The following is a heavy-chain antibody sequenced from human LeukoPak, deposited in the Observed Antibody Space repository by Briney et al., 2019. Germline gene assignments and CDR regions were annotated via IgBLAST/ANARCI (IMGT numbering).Heavy chain of an antibody. J-gene: IGHJ3*02. CDR3: VRGGRDAFDI. Sequence: GGSLRLSCTASGFSVSGNYISWVRQAPGQGLEWVSVTYGGGSTYYADSVKGRFTISRDNSKNTLFLQMNSLRAEDTAVYFCVRGGRDAFDIWGRGTMVTVSS. CDR1: GFSVSGNY. V-gene: IGHV3-53*01. CDR2: TYGGGST.